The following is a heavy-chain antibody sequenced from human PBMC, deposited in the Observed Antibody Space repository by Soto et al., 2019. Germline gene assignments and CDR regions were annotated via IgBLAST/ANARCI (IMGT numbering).Heavy chain of an antibody. Sequence: GASVKVSCKASGYTFTSYGISWVRQAPGQGLEWMGWISAYNGNTKYSQKFQGRVTITRDTSTSTAYMELSSLRSEDTAVYYCARGRRQQLAIDWFDPWGQGTLVTVSS. CDR3: ARGRRQQLAIDWFDP. J-gene: IGHJ5*02. CDR2: ISAYNGNT. V-gene: IGHV1-18*01. D-gene: IGHD6-13*01. CDR1: GYTFTSYG.